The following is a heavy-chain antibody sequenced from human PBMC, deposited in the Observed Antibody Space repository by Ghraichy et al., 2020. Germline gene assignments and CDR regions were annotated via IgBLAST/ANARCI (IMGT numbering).Heavy chain of an antibody. Sequence: GESLNISCKGSGYRFITYWIGWVRQMPEKGLEWMGIIYPGDSDTRYSPSFQGQVTISADKSISTAYLQWSSLKASDSAMYYCARRLLDDWGHDAFDIWGQGTMVTVSS. CDR1: GYRFITYW. CDR3: ARRLLDDWGHDAFDI. CDR2: IYPGDSDT. J-gene: IGHJ3*02. V-gene: IGHV5-51*01. D-gene: IGHD2-15*01.